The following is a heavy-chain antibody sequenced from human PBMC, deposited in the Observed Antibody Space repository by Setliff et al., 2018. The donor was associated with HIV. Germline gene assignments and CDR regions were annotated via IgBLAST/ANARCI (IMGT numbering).Heavy chain of an antibody. D-gene: IGHD2-2*01. Sequence: LSLTCTVSGGSISSYYWSWIRQPAGKGLEWIGRTYTSGSTNYNPSLKSRVTISVDTSKNQFSLKLSSVTAADTAVYYCARLDCSSSSGFVDYWGQGTLVTVSS. CDR1: GGSISSYY. CDR3: ARLDCSSSSGFVDY. J-gene: IGHJ4*02. CDR2: TYTSGST. V-gene: IGHV4-4*07.